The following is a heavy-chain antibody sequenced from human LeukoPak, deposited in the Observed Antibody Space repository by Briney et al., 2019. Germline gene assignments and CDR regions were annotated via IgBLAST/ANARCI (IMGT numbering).Heavy chain of an antibody. CDR1: GGSVSSTNW. D-gene: IGHD6-25*01. Sequence: SSETLSLTCGVSGGSVSSTNWWTWIRQPPGKGLEWIGEVHLDGRTNFNPSLKSRLTMSVDLSENHVSLKLTSVTAADTAVYYCAREGGFYRPLDYSGQGTLVTVSS. V-gene: IGHV4-4*02. CDR2: VHLDGRT. CDR3: AREGGFYRPLDY. J-gene: IGHJ4*02.